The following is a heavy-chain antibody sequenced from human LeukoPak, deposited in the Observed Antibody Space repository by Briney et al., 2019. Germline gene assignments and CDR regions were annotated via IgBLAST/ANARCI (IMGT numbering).Heavy chain of an antibody. V-gene: IGHV4-59*01. CDR1: GASISSYY. J-gene: IGHJ4*02. CDR2: IYYSGST. Sequence: SETLSLTCTVSGASISSYYWSWIRQPPGKGLEWIGYIYYSGSTNYNPSLKSRVTISVDTSKNQFSLRLSSVTAADTAVYYCARVAAAGTTQFDYWGQGTLVTVSS. CDR3: ARVAAAGTTQFDY. D-gene: IGHD6-13*01.